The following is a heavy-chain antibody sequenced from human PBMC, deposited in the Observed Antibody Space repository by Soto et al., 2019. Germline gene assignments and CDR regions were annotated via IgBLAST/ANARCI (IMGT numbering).Heavy chain of an antibody. CDR3: EREVVTRKWYFDI. Sequence: GGSLRLSCATSGFIFRSYSMHCFRQTPDKVLELVAVISADGRFIFYADSVKGRFNISRDNFKNTLNLQMYSLRPEDAAVYFCEREVVTRKWYFDIWGHGSVDTVSS. CDR2: ISADGRFI. J-gene: IGHJ4*01. D-gene: IGHD2-21*01. V-gene: IGHV3-30*04. CDR1: GFIFRSYS.